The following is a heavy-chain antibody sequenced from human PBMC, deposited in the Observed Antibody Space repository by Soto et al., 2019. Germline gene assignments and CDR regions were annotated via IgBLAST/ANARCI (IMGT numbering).Heavy chain of an antibody. J-gene: IGHJ5*02. D-gene: IGHD3-22*01. CDR2: IRSKANSYAT. V-gene: IGHV3-73*01. CDR1: GFTFSGSA. Sequence: GGSLRLSCAASGFTFSGSAMHWVRQASGKGLEWVGRIRSKANSYATAYAASVKGRFTISRDDSKNTAYLQMNSLKTEDTAVYYCTRRGDDYYDSSGPWGQGTLVTVSS. CDR3: TRRGDDYYDSSGP.